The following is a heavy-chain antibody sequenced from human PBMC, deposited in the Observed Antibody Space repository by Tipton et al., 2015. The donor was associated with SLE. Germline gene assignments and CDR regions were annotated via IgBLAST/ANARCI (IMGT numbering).Heavy chain of an antibody. Sequence: TLSLTCAVYGGAFRRYYWSWIRQPPGKGLEWIGEINHSGSTNYNPSLKSRVTISVETSKDQFSLKLSSVTAADTAVYYCAGAWQGYCSGGTCYVLDYWGQGTLVTVSS. CDR3: AGAWQGYCSGGTCYVLDY. CDR1: GGAFRRYY. V-gene: IGHV4-34*01. J-gene: IGHJ4*02. CDR2: INHSGST. D-gene: IGHD2-15*01.